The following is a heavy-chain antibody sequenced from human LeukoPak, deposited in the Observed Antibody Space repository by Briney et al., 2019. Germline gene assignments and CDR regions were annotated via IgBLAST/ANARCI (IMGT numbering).Heavy chain of an antibody. CDR1: GGSISSYY. CDR2: IYTSGTT. Sequence: SETLSLTCTVSGGSISSYYWSWTRQPAGKGLEWIGRIYTSGTTNYNPSLKSRVTMSVDTSKNQFSLKLNSVTAADTAVYYCARHELFPNNWFDPWGQGTLVTVSS. J-gene: IGHJ5*02. CDR3: ARHELFPNNWFDP. D-gene: IGHD1-7*01. V-gene: IGHV4-4*07.